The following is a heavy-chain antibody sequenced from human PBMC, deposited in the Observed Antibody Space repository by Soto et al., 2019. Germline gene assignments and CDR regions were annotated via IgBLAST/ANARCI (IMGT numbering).Heavy chain of an antibody. D-gene: IGHD3-10*01. J-gene: IGHJ3*02. CDR3: ARVWGGAFDI. V-gene: IGHV4-59*01. Sequence: SETLSLTCTVSGGSISSYYWSWIRQPPGKGLEWIGYIYYSGSTNYNPSLKSRVTISVDTSKNQFSLKLSSVTAADTAVYYCARVWGGAFDIWGQGAMVT. CDR1: GGSISSYY. CDR2: IYYSGST.